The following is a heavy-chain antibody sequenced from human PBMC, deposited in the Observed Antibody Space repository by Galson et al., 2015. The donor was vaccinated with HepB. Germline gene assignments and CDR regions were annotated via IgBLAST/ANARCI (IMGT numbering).Heavy chain of an antibody. D-gene: IGHD2-15*01. Sequence: PALVKPTQTLTLTCTFSRFSLSTSGVSVGWIRQPPGKALEWHALIYWDDDTRHSPSLQTRLTLTNDTSKNHVVLTMTNMDPVDTGTYFCVRGSTLRLGFCSAGSCYSDYWGQGTLVTVSS. CDR3: VRGSTLRLGFCSAGSCYSDY. J-gene: IGHJ4*02. V-gene: IGHV2-5*04. CDR2: IYWDDDT. CDR1: RFSLSTSGVS.